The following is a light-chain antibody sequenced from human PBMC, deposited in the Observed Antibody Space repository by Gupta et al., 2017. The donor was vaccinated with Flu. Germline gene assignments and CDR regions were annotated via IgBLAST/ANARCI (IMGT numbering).Light chain of an antibody. Sequence: NFMLTQPHSVSESPGKTVTISCTRSSGSIANNYVQWYQQRPGSAPTTIIYDDNERPSGVPDRFSGSIDSSSSSASLTISGLKTEDEADYYCQSYDNNNWVFGGGTNLTVL. J-gene: IGLJ3*02. CDR2: DDN. CDR3: QSYDNNNWV. V-gene: IGLV6-57*03. CDR1: SGSIANNY.